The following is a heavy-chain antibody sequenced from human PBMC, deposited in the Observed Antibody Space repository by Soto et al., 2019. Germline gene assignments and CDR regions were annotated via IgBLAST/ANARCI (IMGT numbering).Heavy chain of an antibody. CDR1: GGSINSGLYY. CDR3: ARASPGSYCVLEL. D-gene: IGHD3-10*01. V-gene: IGHV4-31*03. Sequence: QVQLQESGPGRVKPSQTLFLPCTVSGGSINSGLYYWTWIRQYPGKGLEWIGYIYSRGNTYYTPSLHSRVATAVDSTQNQFALRESSVTAADTAVYYCARASPGSYCVLELWGHGTLVTVSS. J-gene: IGHJ4*01. CDR2: IYSRGNT.